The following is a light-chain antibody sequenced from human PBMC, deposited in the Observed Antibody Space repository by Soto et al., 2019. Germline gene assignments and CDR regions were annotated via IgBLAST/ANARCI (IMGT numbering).Light chain of an antibody. J-gene: IGLJ1*01. Sequence: QSALTQPPSASGSPGQSVTISCTGTSSDVGGYNYVSWYQQHPGKAPKLILYDDNKRPSGIPDRFSGSKSGTSATLGITGFQTGDEADYYCGSWDSSLSAYVFGTGTKVTVL. CDR3: GSWDSSLSAYV. V-gene: IGLV2-8*01. CDR2: DDN. CDR1: SSDVGGYNY.